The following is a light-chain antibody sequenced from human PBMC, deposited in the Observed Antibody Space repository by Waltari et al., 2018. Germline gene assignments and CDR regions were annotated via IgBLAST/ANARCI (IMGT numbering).Light chain of an antibody. V-gene: IGLV1-44*01. J-gene: IGLJ2*01. Sequence: QPVLAQPPSASGTPGQRITISCSGSNSNIGSNTVNWYQQFPGTAPRLLIYSNNQRPSGVPDRFSASKSGSSAALAIYGLHSEDEADYYCSTWDDRLTGVVFGGGTKVTVL. CDR2: SNN. CDR3: STWDDRLTGVV. CDR1: NSNIGSNT.